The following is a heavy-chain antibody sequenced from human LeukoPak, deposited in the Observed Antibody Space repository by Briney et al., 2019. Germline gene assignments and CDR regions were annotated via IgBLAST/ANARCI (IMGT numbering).Heavy chain of an antibody. CDR1: SGSFSGYY. CDR2: INHSGST. CDR3: ARGAWWFDY. Sequence: PSETLSLTCAVYSGSFSGYYWSWIRQPPGKGLEWIGEINHSGSTNYNPSLKSRVTISVDTSKNQFSLKLSSVTAADTAVYYCARGAWWFDYWGQGTLVTVSS. D-gene: IGHD2-8*02. V-gene: IGHV4-34*01. J-gene: IGHJ4*02.